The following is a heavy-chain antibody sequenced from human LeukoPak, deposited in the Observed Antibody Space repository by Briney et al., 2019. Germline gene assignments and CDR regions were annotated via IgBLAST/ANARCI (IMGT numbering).Heavy chain of an antibody. V-gene: IGHV3-21*01. CDR2: INKDSRDI. J-gene: IGHJ4*02. CDR3: ARDASGWSRDY. D-gene: IGHD6-19*01. CDR1: GFIFSRYS. Sequence: SGVSLRLSCAGCGFIFSRYSMSWVRQAPGKGLQWVSLINKDSRDIRYADSSKGRFTISRDNAKNSLYLQMDSLRVEDTAVYYSARDASGWSRDYWGQGTLVTVSS.